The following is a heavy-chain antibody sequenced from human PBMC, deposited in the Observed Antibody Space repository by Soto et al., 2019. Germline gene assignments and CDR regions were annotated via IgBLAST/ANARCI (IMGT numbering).Heavy chain of an antibody. CDR3: ARESNSWFDP. CDR1: GGSICSGGYY. D-gene: IGHD2-21*01. CDR2: IYYSGST. V-gene: IGHV4-31*03. J-gene: IGHJ5*02. Sequence: SGTLSLTCTVSGGSICSGGYYWSWIRQHPGKGLEWIGYIYYSGSTYYNPSLKSRVTISVDTSKNQFSLKLSSVTAADTAVYYSARESNSWFDPWGQGTLVTVSS.